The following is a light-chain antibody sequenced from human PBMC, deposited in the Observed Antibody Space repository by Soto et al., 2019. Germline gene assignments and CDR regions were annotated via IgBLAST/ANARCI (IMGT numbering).Light chain of an antibody. CDR1: SSNIGNNY. V-gene: IGLV1-51*01. CDR3: GTWDSSLSADV. Sequence: QSVLTQPPSVSAAPGQKVTNSCSGSSSNIGNNYVSWYQQLPGTAPKLLIYDNNKRPSGIPDRFSDSKSGTSATLAITGLQTGDEADYYCGTWDSSLSADVFGTGTKVTVL. J-gene: IGLJ1*01. CDR2: DNN.